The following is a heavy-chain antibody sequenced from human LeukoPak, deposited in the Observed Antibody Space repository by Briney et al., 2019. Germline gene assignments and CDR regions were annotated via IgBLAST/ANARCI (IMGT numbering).Heavy chain of an antibody. J-gene: IGHJ3*02. CDR2: IIPIFGTA. CDR1: GGTFSSYA. CDR3: ARTRQWELLTDAFDI. D-gene: IGHD1-26*01. Sequence: SVKVSCKASGGTFSSYAISWVRQAPGQGLEWMGGIIPIFGTANYAQKLQGRVTITTDESTSTAYMELSSLRSEDTAVYYCARTRQWELLTDAFDIWGQGTMVTVSS. V-gene: IGHV1-69*05.